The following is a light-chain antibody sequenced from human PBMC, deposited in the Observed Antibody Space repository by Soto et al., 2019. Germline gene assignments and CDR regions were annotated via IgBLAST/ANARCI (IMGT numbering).Light chain of an antibody. J-gene: IGKJ3*01. CDR2: TAS. V-gene: IGKV1D-12*01. CDR1: QVIKSW. CDR3: QQANSFPLT. Sequence: DIQMTQSPSSVSASVGDRVTITCRASQVIKSWLAWYQQKPGKAPKLLIYTASSLQSGVPSRFSGSGSGTDFTLTINSLEPEDFATYYCQQANSFPLTFGPGTRVDIK.